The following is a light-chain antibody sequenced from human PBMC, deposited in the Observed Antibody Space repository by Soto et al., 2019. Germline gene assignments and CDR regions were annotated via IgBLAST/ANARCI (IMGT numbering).Light chain of an antibody. CDR2: EAS. J-gene: IGLJ3*02. Sequence: QYALTQPASVSGSPGQSITIYCTGTNSDVGSHNFVSWYQQYPGKAPKLLIYEASKRPSGLSNRFSGTKSGNTASLTISGLQAEDEADYYCCSLTNGATWVFGGGTKLTVL. CDR3: CSLTNGATWV. V-gene: IGLV2-23*01. CDR1: NSDVGSHNF.